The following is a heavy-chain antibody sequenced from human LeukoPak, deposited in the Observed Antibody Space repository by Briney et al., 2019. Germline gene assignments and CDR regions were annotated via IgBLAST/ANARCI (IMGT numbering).Heavy chain of an antibody. V-gene: IGHV4-39*01. CDR1: GGSISSSSYY. D-gene: IGHD3-22*01. Sequence: PSETLSLTCTVSGGSISSSSYYWGWIRQPPGKGLEWIGSIYYSGSTYYNPSPKSRVTISVDTSKNQFSLKLSSVTAADTAVYYCARLTYYYDSSGPDAFDIRGQGTMVTVSS. J-gene: IGHJ3*02. CDR2: IYYSGST. CDR3: ARLTYYYDSSGPDAFDI.